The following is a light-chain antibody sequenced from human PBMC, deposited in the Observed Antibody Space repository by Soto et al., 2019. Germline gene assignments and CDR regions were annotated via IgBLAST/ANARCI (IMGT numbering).Light chain of an antibody. CDR2: GAS. CDR3: QQYGSSPVT. Sequence: EIVLTKSPGTLSLSPGERATLSCRASQSVSSSYLAWYQQKPGQAPRLLIYGASSRATGIPDRFSGSGSGTDFTITISRLEPEDFAVYYCQQYGSSPVTFGQGTKVEIK. V-gene: IGKV3-20*01. CDR1: QSVSSSY. J-gene: IGKJ1*01.